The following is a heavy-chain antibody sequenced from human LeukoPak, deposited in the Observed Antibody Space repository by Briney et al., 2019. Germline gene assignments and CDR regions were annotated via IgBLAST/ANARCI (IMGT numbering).Heavy chain of an antibody. Sequence: GGSLKLSCAASGFTFSGSAMHWVRQASGKGLEWVGRIRSKANSYATAYAASVKGRFTISRDDSKNTAYLQMNSLKTEDTAVYYCTRPRPVAARLPYYHYMDVWGKGTTVTVSS. J-gene: IGHJ6*03. CDR3: TRPRPVAARLPYYHYMDV. CDR2: IRSKANSYAT. CDR1: GFTFSGSA. D-gene: IGHD6-6*01. V-gene: IGHV3-73*01.